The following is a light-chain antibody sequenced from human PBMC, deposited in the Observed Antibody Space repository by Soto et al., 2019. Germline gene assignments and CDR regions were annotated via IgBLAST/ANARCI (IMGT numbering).Light chain of an antibody. J-gene: IGLJ2*01. CDR1: SGSIEINY. CDR2: KDD. CDR3: QSYDTSSVV. V-gene: IGLV6-57*03. Sequence: NFMLTQPHSVSESPGKTVTISCTRSSGSIEINYVQWYQQRPGSAPTTVIYKDDLRPSGVPDRFSGSIDISSNSASLTVSGLKTEDEADDYCQSYDTSSVVFGGGPKVTVL.